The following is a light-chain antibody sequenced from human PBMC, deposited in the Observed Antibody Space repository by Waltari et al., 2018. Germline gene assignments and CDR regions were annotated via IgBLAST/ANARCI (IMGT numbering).Light chain of an antibody. V-gene: IGKV1-39*01. Sequence: DIQVTQSPSSLSASVGDKVSITCRASQNITRYLCWYQKRAGKAPNLLIYAASTLQSGVPSRFTGSGSGTDFTLTISLLEPEDFATYYCQQTHGIPWTFGQGTKVEIK. CDR3: QQTHGIPWT. CDR1: QNITRY. CDR2: AAS. J-gene: IGKJ1*01.